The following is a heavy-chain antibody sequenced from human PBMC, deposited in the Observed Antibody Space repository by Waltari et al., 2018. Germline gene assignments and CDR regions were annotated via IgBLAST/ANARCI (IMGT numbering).Heavy chain of an antibody. J-gene: IGHJ6*02. D-gene: IGHD3-22*01. V-gene: IGHV4-39*07. CDR2: IYYSGST. CDR3: ARVTYYYDSSGYTLYGMDV. CDR1: GGSISSSSYY. Sequence: QLQLQESGPGLVKPSETLSLTCTVSGGSISSSSYYWGWIRQPPGTGLEWIGSIYYSGSTYYNPSLKSRVTISVDTSKNQFSLKLSSVTAADTAVYYCARVTYYYDSSGYTLYGMDVWGQGTTVTVSS.